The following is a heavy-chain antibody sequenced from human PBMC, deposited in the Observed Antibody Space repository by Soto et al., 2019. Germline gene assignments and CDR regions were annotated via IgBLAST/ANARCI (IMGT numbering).Heavy chain of an antibody. Sequence: QAELVQSGAEVRKPGASVKVSCKASGYIFTDNAISWVRQAPGQGLEWMGWISTYSGNTKFAQKLKDRVTLTTDTSTSTAYMKLRSLRFDDTAVDYCARDQGRSGYLWGQGTLVTVSS. CDR3: ARDQGRSGYL. CDR1: GYIFTDNA. D-gene: IGHD3-3*01. J-gene: IGHJ1*01. V-gene: IGHV1-18*01. CDR2: ISTYSGNT.